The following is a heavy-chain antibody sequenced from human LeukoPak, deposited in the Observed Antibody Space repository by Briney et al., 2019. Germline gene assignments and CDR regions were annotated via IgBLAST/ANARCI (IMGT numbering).Heavy chain of an antibody. V-gene: IGHV4-59*12. CDR2: IYYSGSS. CDR3: ARATDRYYNYYYMDV. D-gene: IGHD2-21*02. CDR1: GGSISGYY. Sequence: SETLSLTCTVSGGSISGYYWSWIRQPPGKGLEWIGYIYYSGSSNYNPSLKSRVTMSVDTSKNQFSLKLSSVTAADTAVYYCARATDRYYNYYYMDVWGKGTTVTVSS. J-gene: IGHJ6*03.